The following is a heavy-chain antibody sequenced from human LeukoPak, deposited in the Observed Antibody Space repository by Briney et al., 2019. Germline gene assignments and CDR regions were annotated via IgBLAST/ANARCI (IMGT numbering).Heavy chain of an antibody. CDR2: IIPIFGTA. CDR3: ARSYYFWSGYFSYYMDV. V-gene: IGHV1-69*13. Sequence: GASVKVSCKASGGTFSSYAISWVRQAPGQGLEWMGGIIPIFGTANYAQKFQGRVTITADESTSTAYMELSSLRSEDTAVYYCARSYYFWSGYFSYYMDVWGKGTTVTVSS. J-gene: IGHJ6*03. CDR1: GGTFSSYA. D-gene: IGHD3-3*01.